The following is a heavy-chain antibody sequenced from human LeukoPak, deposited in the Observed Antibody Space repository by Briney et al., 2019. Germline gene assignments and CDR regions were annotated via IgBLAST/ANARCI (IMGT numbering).Heavy chain of an antibody. D-gene: IGHD2-2*01. CDR3: ARRYCSSTSCYGTNNWFDP. CDR1: GYSFTSYW. Sequence: GESLKIPCKGSGYSFTSYWIGWVRQMPGKGLEWMGIINPGDSDTRYSPSFQGQVTISADKSISTAYLQWSSLKASDTAMYYCARRYCSSTSCYGTNNWFDPWGQGTLVTVSS. V-gene: IGHV5-51*01. CDR2: INPGDSDT. J-gene: IGHJ5*02.